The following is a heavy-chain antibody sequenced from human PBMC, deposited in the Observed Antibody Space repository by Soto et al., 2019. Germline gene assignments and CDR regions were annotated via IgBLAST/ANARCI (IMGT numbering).Heavy chain of an antibody. V-gene: IGHV3-74*01. J-gene: IGHJ4*02. D-gene: IGHD1-1*01. CDR1: GFIFSDFW. CDR2: INHEGSNT. CDR3: ARSGDNYNRLDY. Sequence: EVQLVQSGGVVVQTGGSLRLSCAASGFIFSDFWMHWVRQVPGEGLVWVSRINHEGSNTNYADFVRGRFTISRDNTKNLLYLQMNSLRAEDTAVYYCARSGDNYNRLDYWGQGTPVTVSS.